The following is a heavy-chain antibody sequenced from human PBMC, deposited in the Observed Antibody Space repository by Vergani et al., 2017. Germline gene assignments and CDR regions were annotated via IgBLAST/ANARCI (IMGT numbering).Heavy chain of an antibody. Sequence: QLQLQESGPGLVKPSQTLSLTCAVSDASISSGGYSWSWVRQPPGKGLWWIGYIYHSGSTYYNPPLKRRVTISVARSKKQFSLKLISVTAADTAVYYCASRLFWSGYVFDYWGQGTLVTVSS. D-gene: IGHD3-3*01. CDR1: DASISSGGYS. V-gene: IGHV4-30-2*01. CDR3: ASRLFWSGYVFDY. J-gene: IGHJ4*02. CDR2: IYHSGST.